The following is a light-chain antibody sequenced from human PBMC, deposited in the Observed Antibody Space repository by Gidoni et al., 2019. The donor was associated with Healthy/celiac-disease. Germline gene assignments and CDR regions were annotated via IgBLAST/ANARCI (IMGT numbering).Light chain of an antibody. CDR1: QSVSSN. CDR2: GAS. CDR3: QQYNNWPLT. J-gene: IGKJ4*01. V-gene: IGKV3D-15*03. Sequence: EIVMTQSPATLSVSPGERATLSCRASQSVSSNLAWYQQKPGQAPRLLIYGASIRATGIPARFSGSGSGTDFTLTISILQSEDFAVYYCQQYNNWPLTFGGGTKVEIK.